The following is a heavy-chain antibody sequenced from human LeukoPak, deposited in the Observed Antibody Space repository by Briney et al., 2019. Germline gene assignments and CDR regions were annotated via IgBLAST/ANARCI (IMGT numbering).Heavy chain of an antibody. V-gene: IGHV4-34*01. J-gene: IGHJ5*02. D-gene: IGHD3-9*01. Sequence: GSLRLSCAASGFTFSDYFMSWIRQPPGKGLEWIGGINHSGSTNYNPSLKSRVTISVDTSKNQFSLKLSSVTAADTAVYYCARSGYDILTGYYHNWFDPWGQGTLVTVSS. CDR1: GFTFSDYF. CDR3: ARSGYDILTGYYHNWFDP. CDR2: INHSGST.